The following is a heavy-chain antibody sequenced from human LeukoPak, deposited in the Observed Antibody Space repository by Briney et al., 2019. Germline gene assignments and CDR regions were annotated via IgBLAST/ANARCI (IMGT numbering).Heavy chain of an antibody. V-gene: IGHV3-23*01. Sequence: GGSLRLSCAASGFTFSNYGMSWVRQAPGKGLEWVSAISGSGGSTNYADSVKGRFTISRDNSKNTLYLQMNSLRAEDTAVYYCARGSYQIDYWGQGTLVTVSS. J-gene: IGHJ4*02. CDR2: ISGSGGST. CDR1: GFTFSNYG. D-gene: IGHD3-10*01. CDR3: ARGSYQIDY.